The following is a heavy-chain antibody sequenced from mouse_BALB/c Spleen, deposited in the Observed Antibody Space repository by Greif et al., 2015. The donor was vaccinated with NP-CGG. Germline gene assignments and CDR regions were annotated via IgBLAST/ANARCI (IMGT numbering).Heavy chain of an antibody. Sequence: VQLQQSGAELAKPGASVKMSCKASGYTFTSYWMHWVKQRPGQGLEWIGYINPSTGYTEYNQKLKDKATLTADKSSSTAYMQLSSLTSEDSAVYYCASSYYYGSSYYAMDYWGQGTSVTVSS. CDR3: ASSYYYGSSYYAMDY. CDR2: INPSTGYT. D-gene: IGHD1-1*01. CDR1: GYTFTSYW. J-gene: IGHJ4*01. V-gene: IGHV1-7*01.